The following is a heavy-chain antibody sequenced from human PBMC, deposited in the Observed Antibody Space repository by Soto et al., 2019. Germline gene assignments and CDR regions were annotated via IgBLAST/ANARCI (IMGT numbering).Heavy chain of an antibody. J-gene: IGHJ4*02. CDR3: ARWGRTGGLDV. CDR1: GFTFRSYV. Sequence: QVQLVESGGGVVQPGASLRLSCVGSGFTFRSYVIHWVRQAPGKGLEWVALTSYDGSNKYYDDSVKGRFTISRDNSRNTVYLPMDRLRLEDTSLYYCARWGRTGGLDVWGQGTLVSVSS. D-gene: IGHD3-16*01. V-gene: IGHV3-30*19. CDR2: TSYDGSNK.